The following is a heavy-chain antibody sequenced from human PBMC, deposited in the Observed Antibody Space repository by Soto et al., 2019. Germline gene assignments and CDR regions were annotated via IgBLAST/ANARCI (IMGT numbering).Heavy chain of an antibody. CDR2: ISSSSTYI. J-gene: IGHJ6*02. V-gene: IGHV3-21*01. CDR1: GFTFSDHD. CDR3: AREGGIEEVGWKVSQGQYQYVMDV. D-gene: IGHD2-2*01. Sequence: GGSLRLSCAASGFTFSDHDMNWVRQAPGKGLEWVSSISSSSTYIYYADSMKGRFTISRDNAKKSMYLQMNSLRAEDTAVYYCAREGGIEEVGWKVSQGQYQYVMDVWGQGTTVTVSS.